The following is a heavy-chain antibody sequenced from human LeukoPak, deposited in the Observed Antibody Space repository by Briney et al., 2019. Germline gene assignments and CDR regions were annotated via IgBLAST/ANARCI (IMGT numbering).Heavy chain of an antibody. CDR3: ARGKSGSYLSRFDD. Sequence: PSETLSLTCTVSGGSISSGGYYWSWIRQHPGKGLEWIGYIYYSGSTYYNPSLKSRVTISVDTSKNQFSLKLSSVTAADTAVYYCARGKSGSYLSRFDDWGQGTLVTVSS. J-gene: IGHJ4*02. CDR1: GGSISSGGYY. CDR2: IYYSGST. D-gene: IGHD1-26*01. V-gene: IGHV4-31*03.